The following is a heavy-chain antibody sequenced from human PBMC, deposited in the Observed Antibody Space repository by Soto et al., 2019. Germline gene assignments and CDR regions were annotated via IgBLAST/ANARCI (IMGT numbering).Heavy chain of an antibody. CDR1: GFTFSSYS. Sequence: EVQLVESGGGLVKPGGSLRLSCAASGFTFSSYSMNWVRQAPGKGLEWVSSISSSSSYIYYADSVKGRFTISRDNAKNSLYLQMNSLGAEDTAVYYCARDLKRSGSFFDYWGQGTLVTVSS. D-gene: IGHD1-26*01. J-gene: IGHJ4*02. CDR2: ISSSSSYI. CDR3: ARDLKRSGSFFDY. V-gene: IGHV3-21*01.